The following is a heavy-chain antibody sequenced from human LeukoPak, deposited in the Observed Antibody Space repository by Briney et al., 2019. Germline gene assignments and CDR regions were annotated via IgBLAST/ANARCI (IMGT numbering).Heavy chain of an antibody. CDR2: ISYDGNEK. D-gene: IGHD6-19*01. J-gene: IGHJ4*02. CDR1: GFTFSTYP. V-gene: IGHV3-30-3*01. Sequence: GRSLRLSCAASGFTFSTYPIHWVRQAPGKGLEWVAIISYDGNEKHYADSVRGRFTISRDNPKNTLYLQMDTLRPEDTALYYCAREGSSGWYPYWGQGTLVTVSS. CDR3: AREGSSGWYPY.